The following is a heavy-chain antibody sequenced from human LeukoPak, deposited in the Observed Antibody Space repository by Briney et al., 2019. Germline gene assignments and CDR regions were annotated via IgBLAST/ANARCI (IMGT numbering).Heavy chain of an antibody. J-gene: IGHJ4*02. CDR2: LISSSSYI. CDR3: AAVIDY. CDR1: GFTFSSYT. Sequence: GGSPRLSCAASGFTFSSYTMNWVRQAPGKGLEWVSSLISSSSYIYYADSVKGRFTISRDNAKNSLYLQMNSLRAEDTAVYYCAAVIDYWGQGTLVTVSS. V-gene: IGHV3-21*06.